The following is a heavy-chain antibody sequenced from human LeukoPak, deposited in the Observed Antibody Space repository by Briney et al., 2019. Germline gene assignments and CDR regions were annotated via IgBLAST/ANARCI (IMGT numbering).Heavy chain of an antibody. D-gene: IGHD6-13*01. Sequence: ASVKVSCKTSGYSFTAFYIHWVRQAPGQGLEWMGWIHPRRGDTNYPQKFQGRVAITWDTSITTAYMDLSRLTSDDTAVYYCAPSLEAAAGDYYYYYGMDVWGQGTTVTVSS. CDR3: APSLEAAAGDYYYYYGMDV. J-gene: IGHJ6*02. V-gene: IGHV1-2*02. CDR1: GYSFTAFY. CDR2: IHPRRGDT.